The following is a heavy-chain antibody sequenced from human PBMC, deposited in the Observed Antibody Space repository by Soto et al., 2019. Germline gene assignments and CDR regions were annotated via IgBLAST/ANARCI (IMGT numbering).Heavy chain of an antibody. CDR1: GFTFSSYE. CDR3: ARSVFPNLNCFDP. Sequence: QTGGYLRLCCAASGFTFSSYEMDWVRQAPGKGLEWVSYISSSGSTIYYADSVKGRFTISRDNAKNSLYLQMNSLRAEDTAVYYCARSVFPNLNCFDPWCPGLLVTVYS. D-gene: IGHD1-1*01. CDR2: ISSSGSTI. V-gene: IGHV3-48*03. J-gene: IGHJ5*02.